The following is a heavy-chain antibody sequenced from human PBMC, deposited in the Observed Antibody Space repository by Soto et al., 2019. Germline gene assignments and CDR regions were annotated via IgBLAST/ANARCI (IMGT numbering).Heavy chain of an antibody. CDR1: GFTFSSYS. CDR3: ARNRYCSSTSCPGAFDI. V-gene: IGHV3-21*01. J-gene: IGHJ3*02. D-gene: IGHD2-2*01. CDR2: ISSSSSYI. Sequence: SLRLSCAASGFTFSSYSMNWVRQAPGKGLEWVSSISSSSSYIYYADSVKGRFTISRDNAKNSLYLQMNSLRAEDTAVYYCARNRYCSSTSCPGAFDIWGQGTMVTVSS.